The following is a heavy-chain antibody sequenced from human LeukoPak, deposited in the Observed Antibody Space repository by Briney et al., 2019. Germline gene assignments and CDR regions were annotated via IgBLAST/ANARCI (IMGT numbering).Heavy chain of an antibody. Sequence: GASVKVSCKASGYTFTGYYMHWVRQAPGQGLEWMGWINPNSGGTNYAQKFQGRVTMTRDTSISTAYMELSRLRSDDTAVYYCARHQRQQLVLGGMDVWGQGTTVTVSS. D-gene: IGHD6-13*01. CDR1: GYTFTGYY. J-gene: IGHJ6*02. V-gene: IGHV1-2*02. CDR3: ARHQRQQLVLGGMDV. CDR2: INPNSGGT.